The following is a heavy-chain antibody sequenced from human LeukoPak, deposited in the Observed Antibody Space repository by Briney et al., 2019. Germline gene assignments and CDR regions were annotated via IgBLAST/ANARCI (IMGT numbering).Heavy chain of an antibody. Sequence: PSETLSLTCAVYGGSFSGYYWSWIRQPPGKGLEWIREINHSGSTNYNPSLKSRVTISVDTSKNQFSLKLSSVTAADTAVYYCARVEVVIENWFDPWGQGTLVTVSS. CDR2: INHSGST. J-gene: IGHJ5*02. CDR1: GGSFSGYY. D-gene: IGHD2-21*01. V-gene: IGHV4-34*01. CDR3: ARVEVVIENWFDP.